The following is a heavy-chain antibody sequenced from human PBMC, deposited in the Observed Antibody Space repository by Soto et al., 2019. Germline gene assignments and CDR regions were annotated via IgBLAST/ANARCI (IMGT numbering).Heavy chain of an antibody. V-gene: IGHV1-2*02. Sequence: QVQLVQSGAAVKKPEASVKVSCKASGYTFADYYVHWVRQAPGQGLEWMGWINPNSGGTKSAQKFQGRVTMTRDTSISTAYMELSRLRSDDTAVYYCARRKGDYYDSSGYHYYFDYWGQGTLVTVSS. CDR1: GYTFADYY. J-gene: IGHJ4*02. D-gene: IGHD3-22*01. CDR2: INPNSGGT. CDR3: ARRKGDYYDSSGYHYYFDY.